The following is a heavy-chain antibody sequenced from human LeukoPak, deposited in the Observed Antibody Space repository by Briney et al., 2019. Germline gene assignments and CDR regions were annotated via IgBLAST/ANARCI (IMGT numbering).Heavy chain of an antibody. Sequence: GGSLRLSCAAFGFTFTNYAMHWVRQAPGKGLEWVAVISYDETNKYYEDSVKGRFTISRDSSKNTLYLQMSSLRDEDTAVYYCAKNNDYGGSYWYFDLWGRGTLVTVSS. D-gene: IGHD4-23*01. J-gene: IGHJ2*01. CDR1: GFTFTNYA. CDR3: AKNNDYGGSYWYFDL. V-gene: IGHV3-30*04. CDR2: ISYDETNK.